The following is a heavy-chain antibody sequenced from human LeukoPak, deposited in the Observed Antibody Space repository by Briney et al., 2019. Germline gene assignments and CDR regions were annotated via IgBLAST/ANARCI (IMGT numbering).Heavy chain of an antibody. J-gene: IGHJ4*02. CDR2: ISGSGGST. Sequence: GGSLRLSCAASGFTFSSYAMSWVRQAPGKGLEWVSAISGSGGSTYYADSVKGRFTISRDNSKNTLYLQMNSLRAEDTAVYYCAKGSLYYYDSSGYHYWGRGTLVTVSS. CDR3: AKGSLYYYDSSGYHY. V-gene: IGHV3-23*01. D-gene: IGHD3-22*01. CDR1: GFTFSSYA.